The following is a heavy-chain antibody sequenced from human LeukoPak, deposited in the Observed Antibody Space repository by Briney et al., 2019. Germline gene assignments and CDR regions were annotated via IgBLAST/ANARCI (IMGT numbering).Heavy chain of an antibody. CDR2: ISAYNGNT. J-gene: IGHJ5*02. D-gene: IGHD6-13*01. CDR1: GYTFTSYG. Sequence: GASVKVSCKASGYTFTSYGISWVRQAPGQGLEWMGWISAYNGNTNYAQKLQGRVTMTTDTSTSTAYMELRSLRSEDTAVYYCARDGDSSSWSGNWFDPWGQGTLVTVSS. CDR3: ARDGDSSSWSGNWFDP. V-gene: IGHV1-18*01.